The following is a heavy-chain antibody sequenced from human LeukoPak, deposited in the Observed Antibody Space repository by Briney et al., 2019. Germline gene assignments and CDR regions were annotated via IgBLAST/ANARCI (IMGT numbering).Heavy chain of an antibody. CDR2: IYSGGST. J-gene: IGHJ6*03. CDR3: ARVWGDYYYYYMDV. D-gene: IGHD3-16*01. V-gene: IGHV3-66*01. CDR1: GFTVSSNY. Sequence: GGSLRLSCAASGFTVSSNYMSWVRQAPGKGLEWVSVIYSGGSTYYADSVKGRFTISRDNSKNTLYLQMNSLRAEDTAVYYCARVWGDYYYYYMDVWGKGTTVTISS.